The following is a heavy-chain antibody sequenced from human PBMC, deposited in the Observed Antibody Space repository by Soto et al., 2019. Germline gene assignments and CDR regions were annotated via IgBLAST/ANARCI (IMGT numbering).Heavy chain of an antibody. Sequence: EVQLVESGGGLVQPGGSLRLSCAASGFTFSSYWMSWVRQAPGKGLEWVANIKQDGSEKYYVDSVKGRFTISRDNAKNSRYRKMNSLRAKDTAVYYCARSEYYYDSSGYSPPQPPTYYYYGMDVGGQGTTVTVSS. V-gene: IGHV3-7*05. CDR2: IKQDGSEK. CDR3: ARSEYYYDSSGYSPPQPPTYYYYGMDV. CDR1: GFTFSSYW. J-gene: IGHJ6*02. D-gene: IGHD3-22*01.